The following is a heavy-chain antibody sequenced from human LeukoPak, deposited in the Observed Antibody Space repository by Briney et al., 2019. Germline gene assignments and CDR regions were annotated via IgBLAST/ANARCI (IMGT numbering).Heavy chain of an antibody. CDR1: GFTFSSYG. Sequence: GGSLRLSCAASGFTFSSYGMNWVRQAPGKGLEWVLYISSSGDTIHYADSVKGRFTMSRDNAKNSLYLKMNSLRAEDTAVYYCARPPSITNPYYGMDVWGQGTTVTVSS. J-gene: IGHJ6*02. V-gene: IGHV3-48*03. D-gene: IGHD2/OR15-2a*01. CDR2: ISSSGDTI. CDR3: ARPPSITNPYYGMDV.